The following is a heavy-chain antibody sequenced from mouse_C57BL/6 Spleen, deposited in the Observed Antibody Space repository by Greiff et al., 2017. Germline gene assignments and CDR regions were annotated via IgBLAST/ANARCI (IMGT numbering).Heavy chain of an antibody. CDR2: ISDGGSYT. D-gene: IGHD4-1*01. CDR3: ARDLTGTGYFDY. V-gene: IGHV5-4*01. CDR1: GFTFSSYA. Sequence: EVKLMGSGGGLVKPGGSLKLSCAASGFTFSSYAMSWVRQTPEKRLEWVATISDGGSYTYYPDNVKGRFTISRDNAKNNLYLQMSHLKSEDTAMYYCARDLTGTGYFDYWGQGTTLTVSS. J-gene: IGHJ2*01.